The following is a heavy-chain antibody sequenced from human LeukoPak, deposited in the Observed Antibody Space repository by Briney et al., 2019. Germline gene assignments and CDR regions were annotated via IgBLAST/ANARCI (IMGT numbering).Heavy chain of an antibody. J-gene: IGHJ4*02. Sequence: GRSLRLSCAASGFPFSTYGMHWVRQAPGKGLEWVAVVWYDGSNKNYADSVKGRFTISRDDSKNTLYLQMNSLRAEDTAVYYCTRVSSSSWYVDYWGQGTLVTVSS. CDR1: GFPFSTYG. CDR2: VWYDGSNK. CDR3: TRVSSSSWYVDY. D-gene: IGHD6-13*01. V-gene: IGHV3-33*01.